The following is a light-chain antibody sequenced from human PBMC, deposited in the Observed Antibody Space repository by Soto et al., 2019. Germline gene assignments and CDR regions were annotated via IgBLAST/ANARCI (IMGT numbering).Light chain of an antibody. V-gene: IGKV1-5*03. CDR3: QQYNSYPVT. Sequence: DIQMTQSPSTLSASVGDRGTITCRASQSISSWLAWYQQKPGKAPKLLIYKASSLESGVPSRFSGSGSGTEFTLTISSLQPDDFATYYCQQYNSYPVTFGQGTKVEIK. CDR2: KAS. J-gene: IGKJ1*01. CDR1: QSISSW.